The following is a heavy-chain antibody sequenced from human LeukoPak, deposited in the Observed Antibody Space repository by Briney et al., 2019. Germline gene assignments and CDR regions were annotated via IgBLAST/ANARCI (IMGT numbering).Heavy chain of an antibody. Sequence: GESLQISCQGSGYRFATYWIGWVRQLPGKGLEWMGIIYPGDSDTRYSLSFQGQVTISADESISTAYLQWSSLKASDTAMYYCARHPSSSSRDRFDYWGQGTLVTVSS. CDR2: IYPGDSDT. CDR3: ARHPSSSSRDRFDY. V-gene: IGHV5-51*01. CDR1: GYRFATYW. D-gene: IGHD6-13*01. J-gene: IGHJ4*02.